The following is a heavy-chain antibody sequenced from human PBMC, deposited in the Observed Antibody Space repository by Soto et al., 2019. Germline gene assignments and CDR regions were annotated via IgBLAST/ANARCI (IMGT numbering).Heavy chain of an antibody. CDR3: AKDHTRAAAGTPHLF. CDR1: GFTFSSYG. D-gene: IGHD6-13*01. Sequence: QVQLVESGGGVVQPGRSLRLSCAASGFTFSSYGMHWVRQAPGKGLEWVGVISYDGSNKYYADSVKGRFTISRDNSKNTLYLQMNSLRAEDTAVYYGAKDHTRAAAGTPHLFWGQGTLVTVSS. CDR2: ISYDGSNK. J-gene: IGHJ4*02. V-gene: IGHV3-30*18.